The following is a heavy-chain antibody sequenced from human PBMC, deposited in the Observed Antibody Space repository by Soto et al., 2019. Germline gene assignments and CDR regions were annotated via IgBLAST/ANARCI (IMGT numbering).Heavy chain of an antibody. J-gene: IGHJ6*02. CDR3: AGEGFRRWSDYFYYCGMDV. Sequence: QVQLVQSGAEVKKPGASVKVSCKASGYTFTSYGISWVRQAPGQGLEWMGWISAYNGNTNYAQKLQGRVTMTTDTSTSATYMGVGSLGSGDIAVYYWAGEGFRRWSDYFYYCGMDVWGQGTTVTVSS. D-gene: IGHD6-13*01. CDR1: GYTFTSYG. V-gene: IGHV1-18*03. CDR2: ISAYNGNT.